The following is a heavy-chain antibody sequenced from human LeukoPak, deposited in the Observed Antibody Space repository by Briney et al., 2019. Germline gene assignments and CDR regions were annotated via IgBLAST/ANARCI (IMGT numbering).Heavy chain of an antibody. Sequence: PGGSLRLSCADSGFTFSSYGMHWVRQAPGKGLEWVAVISYDGSNKYYADSVKGRFTISRDNSKNTLYLQMNSLRAEDTAVYYCAKDLAGSGSYSFDYWGQGTLVTVSS. V-gene: IGHV3-30*18. CDR3: AKDLAGSGSYSFDY. CDR2: ISYDGSNK. CDR1: GFTFSSYG. J-gene: IGHJ4*02. D-gene: IGHD1-26*01.